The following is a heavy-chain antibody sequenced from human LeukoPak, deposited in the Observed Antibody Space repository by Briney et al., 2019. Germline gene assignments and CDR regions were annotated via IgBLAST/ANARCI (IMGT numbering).Heavy chain of an antibody. D-gene: IGHD5-12*01. CDR2: ISSSGSTI. CDR3: AKVRSIGGGYDFLDY. V-gene: IGHV3-11*01. J-gene: IGHJ4*02. CDR1: GFTFSDYY. Sequence: GGSLRLSCAASGFTFSDYYMSWIRQAPGKGLEWVSYISSSGSTIYYADSVKGRFTISRDNSKNTLYLQMNSLRAEDTAVYYCAKVRSIGGGYDFLDYWGQGTLVTVSS.